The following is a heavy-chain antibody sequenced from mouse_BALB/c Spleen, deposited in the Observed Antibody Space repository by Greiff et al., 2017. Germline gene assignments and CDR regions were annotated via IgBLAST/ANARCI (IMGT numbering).Heavy chain of an antibody. Sequence: EVNVVESGGGLVQPGGSRKLSCAASGFTFSSFGMHWVRQAPEEGLEWVAYISSGSSTIYYADTVKGRFTISRDKPKNTLFLQMTSLRSEDTAMYYCARSSTMDYWGQGTTLTVSS. CDR2: ISSGSSTI. D-gene: IGHD1-1*02. CDR3: ARSSTMDY. J-gene: IGHJ2*01. V-gene: IGHV5-17*02. CDR1: GFTFSSFG.